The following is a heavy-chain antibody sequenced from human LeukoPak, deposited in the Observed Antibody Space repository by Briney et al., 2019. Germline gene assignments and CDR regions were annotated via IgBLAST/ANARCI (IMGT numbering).Heavy chain of an antibody. D-gene: IGHD3-22*01. CDR2: INPNSGGT. J-gene: IGHJ4*02. Sequence: ASVKVSCKASGYTFTGYFIHWVRQAPGQGLEWMGWINPNSGGTNYAQKFQGRVTMTRDTSISTAYMELSRQRSDDTAVYYCARDERYDSSGYPFDYWGQGTLVTVSS. V-gene: IGHV1-2*02. CDR1: GYTFTGYF. CDR3: ARDERYDSSGYPFDY.